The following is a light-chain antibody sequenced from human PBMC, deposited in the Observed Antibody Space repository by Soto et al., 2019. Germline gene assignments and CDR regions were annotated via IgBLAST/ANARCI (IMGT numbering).Light chain of an antibody. CDR3: QQFSSYPLT. CDR1: KNGSSSY. V-gene: IGKV3-20*01. J-gene: IGKJ4*01. CDR2: DAS. Sequence: TESPGALSTTVGDRVPITCRASKNGSSSYLAWYQQKPGQAPKLLIYDASSRDSGIPDRFSGGGSGTDFTLTISRLEPEDFAAYYCQQFSSYPLTFGGGTKVDI.